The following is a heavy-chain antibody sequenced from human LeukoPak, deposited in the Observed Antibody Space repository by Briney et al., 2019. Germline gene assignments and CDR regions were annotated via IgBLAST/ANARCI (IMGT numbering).Heavy chain of an antibody. CDR1: GFTFSSYG. CDR3: ARDVAVAGIDC. D-gene: IGHD6-19*01. J-gene: IGHJ4*02. CDR2: IWYDGSNK. V-gene: IGHV3-33*01. Sequence: GGSLRLSCAASGFTFSSYGMHWVRQAPGKGLEWVAVIWYDGSNKYYADSVKGRFTISRDNSKNTLYLQMNSLRAEDTAVYYCARDVAVAGIDCWGQGTLVTVSS.